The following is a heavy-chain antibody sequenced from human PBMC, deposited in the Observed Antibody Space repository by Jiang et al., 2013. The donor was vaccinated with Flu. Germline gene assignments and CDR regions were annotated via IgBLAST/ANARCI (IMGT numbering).Heavy chain of an antibody. J-gene: IGHJ4*02. CDR2: IFYSGST. V-gene: IGHV4-59*01. CDR3: ARLAYGSGSYYSDH. CDR1: GGSISSYY. Sequence: PGLVKPSETLSLTCSVSGGSISSYYWSWIRQPPGKGLEWIGYIFYSGSTNYNPSLKSRVTIPLDTSKNQFSLKLTSVTAADTAVYYCARLAYGSGSYYSDHWGQGTLVTVSS. D-gene: IGHD3-10*01.